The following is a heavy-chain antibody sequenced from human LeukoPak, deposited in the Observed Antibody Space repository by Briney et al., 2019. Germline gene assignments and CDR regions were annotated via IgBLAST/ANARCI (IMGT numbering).Heavy chain of an antibody. J-gene: IGHJ4*02. CDR1: GYTLSSYG. CDR2: ISAGSEYT. CDR3: ARDAPGNNYGKFDY. V-gene: IGHV1-3*01. Sequence: GASVKVSCKASGYTLSSYGMHWVRQAPGQRLEWMGWISAGSEYTKYSQNLQGRVTITRDTSASTDYVELSSLRSEDTAVYYCARDAPGNNYGKFDYWGQGTLVTVSS. D-gene: IGHD3-10*01.